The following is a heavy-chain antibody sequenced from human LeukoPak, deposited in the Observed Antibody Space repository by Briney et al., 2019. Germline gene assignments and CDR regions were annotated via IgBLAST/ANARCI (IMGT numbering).Heavy chain of an antibody. CDR2: ISLDGGNK. CDR1: GFTYSMSL. CDR3: ARGRSIIATAGIDS. J-gene: IGHJ4*02. D-gene: IGHD3-10*01. Sequence: GGSLTLTCAITGFTYSMSLLHWVRLAPAKGLDCVGVISLDGGNKFSADSVKGRFTISIDNSKNTFYLPMNRRGLDDAVVNFCARGRSIIATAGIDSWGQGTLVTVSS. V-gene: IGHV3-30-3*01.